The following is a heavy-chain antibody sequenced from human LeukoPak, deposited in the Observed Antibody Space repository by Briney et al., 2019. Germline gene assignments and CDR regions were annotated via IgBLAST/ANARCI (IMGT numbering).Heavy chain of an antibody. D-gene: IGHD5-24*01. CDR1: GITFSSYS. V-gene: IGHV3-48*01. J-gene: IGHJ4*02. CDR3: ARAGRGGDGYKAFDY. CDR2: ISSSSSTI. Sequence: GGSLRLSCAASGITFSSYSMNWVRQAPGKGLEWVSYISSSSSTIYYADSVKGRFTISRDNAKNSLYLQMNSLRAEDTAVYYCARAGRGGDGYKAFDYWGQGTLVTVSS.